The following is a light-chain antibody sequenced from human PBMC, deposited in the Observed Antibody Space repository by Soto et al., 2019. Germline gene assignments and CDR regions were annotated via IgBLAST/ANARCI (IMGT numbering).Light chain of an antibody. Sequence: EIVMTHSPATLSVSPGEIATLSCRASQSVRSSLAWYQQTPGQAPRLLVFDASTRATGIPARFSGSGSGTEFTLTISSLQSEDSAVYYCQQFSSYPLTFGGGTKVDIK. CDR2: DAS. J-gene: IGKJ4*01. CDR3: QQFSSYPLT. CDR1: QSVRSS. V-gene: IGKV3-15*01.